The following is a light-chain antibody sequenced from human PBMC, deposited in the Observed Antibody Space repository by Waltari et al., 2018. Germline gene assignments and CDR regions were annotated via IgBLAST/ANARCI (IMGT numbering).Light chain of an antibody. CDR3: SSYTSRNTLL. Sequence: QSALTQPASVSGSPGQSFTISCTGTSSDVGGFDYVSWYQQHPNKAPKLLIYDVNNRPSGVSNRFSGSKSGNTASLTISGLQAEDEADYYCSSYTSRNTLLFGGGTKLTAL. J-gene: IGLJ2*01. CDR1: SSDVGGFDY. CDR2: DVN. V-gene: IGLV2-14*03.